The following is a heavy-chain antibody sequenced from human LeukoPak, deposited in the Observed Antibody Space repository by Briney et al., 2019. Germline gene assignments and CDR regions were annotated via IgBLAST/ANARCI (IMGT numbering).Heavy chain of an antibody. D-gene: IGHD6-13*01. CDR1: GDSSSSSSHY. V-gene: IGHV4-39*01. J-gene: IGHJ4*02. CDR2: VYYIGIT. Sequence: SETLSLTCTVSGDSSSSSSHYWGWIRQPPGKGLEWIGSVYYIGITYYNPSLKSRVTISVDTSKNQFSLKLSSVTAADTAVYYCARQLVAAADHFDYWGQGTLVTVSS. CDR3: ARQLVAAADHFDY.